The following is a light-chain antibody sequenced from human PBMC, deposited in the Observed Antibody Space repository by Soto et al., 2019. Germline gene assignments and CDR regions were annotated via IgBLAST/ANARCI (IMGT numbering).Light chain of an antibody. Sequence: QSALTQPASVSGSPGQSITISCTGTSSDVGGYNYVSWHQQHPGKAPKLMIYDVSNRPSGASNRFSGSKSGNTASLTISGLQAEDEADYYCSSYTSSSTRVFGGGTQLTVL. J-gene: IGLJ2*01. CDR1: SSDVGGYNY. CDR3: SSYTSSSTRV. V-gene: IGLV2-14*01. CDR2: DVS.